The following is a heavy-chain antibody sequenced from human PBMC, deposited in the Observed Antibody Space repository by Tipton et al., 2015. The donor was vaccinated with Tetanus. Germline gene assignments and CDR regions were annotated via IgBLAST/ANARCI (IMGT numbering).Heavy chain of an antibody. Sequence: GSLRLSCAASGLSVSNNHMNWVRQAPGKGLEWVSVVYGAGSTDYADSVQGRLTLYRDNSKNILYLQLSNLRADDAAVYYCTRGRPLTGNYYQYYMDVWGKGTTVTVSS. V-gene: IGHV3-53*01. CDR2: VYGAGST. CDR1: GLSVSNNH. D-gene: IGHD3-9*01. CDR3: TRGRPLTGNYYQYYMDV. J-gene: IGHJ6*03.